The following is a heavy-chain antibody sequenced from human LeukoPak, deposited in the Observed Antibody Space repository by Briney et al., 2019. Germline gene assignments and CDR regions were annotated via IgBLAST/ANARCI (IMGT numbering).Heavy chain of an antibody. J-gene: IGHJ4*02. CDR3: AKESPYTSPRNYYFDY. D-gene: IGHD1-14*01. V-gene: IGHV3-23*02. CDR2: ISNSGTAT. Sequence: GGSLRLSCVASGFTFSSFAMSWVRQAPGKGLEWVSAISNSGTATYYGDSVKGRSSISRDNSKNTVYLQINSLRADDTAIYYCAKESPYTSPRNYYFDYWGQGTLVTVSS. CDR1: GFTFSSFA.